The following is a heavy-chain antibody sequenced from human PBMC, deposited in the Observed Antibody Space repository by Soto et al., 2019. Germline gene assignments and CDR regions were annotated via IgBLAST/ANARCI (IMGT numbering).Heavy chain of an antibody. D-gene: IGHD7-27*01. CDR2: VNWNSDII. CDR3: AKDRGGEKDHSDGMDV. J-gene: IGHJ6*02. Sequence: EVQLVESGGGLVQPGRSLRVSCAASGFAFDEYGMHWVRQATGKGLEWVSGVNWNSDIIGYSDSVKGRFTISRDNAKNSLYLQMNSLRAEDTALYYCAKDRGGEKDHSDGMDVWGLGTMVTVSS. V-gene: IGHV3-9*01. CDR1: GFAFDEYG.